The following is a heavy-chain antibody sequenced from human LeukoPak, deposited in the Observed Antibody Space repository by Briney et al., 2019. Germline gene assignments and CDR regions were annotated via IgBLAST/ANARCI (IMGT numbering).Heavy chain of an antibody. CDR2: INHSGST. D-gene: IGHD1-26*01. J-gene: IGHJ3*02. CDR3: ARAVIVGATRAFDI. CDR1: GGSFSGYY. Sequence: TSETLSLTCAVYGGSFSGYYWSWLRQPPGKGLEWIGEINHSGSTNYNPSLKSRVTISVDTSKNQFSLKLSSVTAADTAVYYCARAVIVGATRAFDIWGQGTMVTVSS. V-gene: IGHV4-34*01.